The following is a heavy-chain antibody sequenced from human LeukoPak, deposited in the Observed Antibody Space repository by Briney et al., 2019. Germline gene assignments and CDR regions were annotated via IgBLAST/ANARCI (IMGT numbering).Heavy chain of an antibody. J-gene: IGHJ4*02. Sequence: PGGSLRLSCAASGLTFSSYEMNWVRQAPGKGLEWVSYISSSGSTIYYADSVKGRFTISRDNAKNSLYLQMNSLRAEDTAVYYCARDYCSGGSCYVDYWGQGTLVTVSS. D-gene: IGHD2-15*01. CDR1: GLTFSSYE. CDR2: ISSSGSTI. V-gene: IGHV3-48*03. CDR3: ARDYCSGGSCYVDY.